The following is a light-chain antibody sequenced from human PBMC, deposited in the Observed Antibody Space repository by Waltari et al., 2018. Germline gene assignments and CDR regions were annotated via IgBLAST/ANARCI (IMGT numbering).Light chain of an antibody. Sequence: EIVLTQFPGSLSSSPGERVTPSCRASQSVSRALAWYQQKPGQAPRLLIFGASNRATGIPDRFSGSGSETDFSLTISRLEPEDFAVYYCQHYVRLPATFGRGTKVEIK. CDR2: GAS. CDR3: QHYVRLPAT. J-gene: IGKJ1*01. CDR1: QSVSRA. V-gene: IGKV3-20*01.